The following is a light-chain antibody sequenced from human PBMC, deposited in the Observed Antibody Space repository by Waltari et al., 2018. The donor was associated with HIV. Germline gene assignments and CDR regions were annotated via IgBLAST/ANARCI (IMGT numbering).Light chain of an antibody. J-gene: IGKJ5*01. CDR2: GAS. CDR3: QQYGGSPIT. CDR1: QSVNINY. Sequence: EIVLTQSPGTLSLSQGEKATLSCRASQSVNINYLAWYQHKPGQAPRLLIYGASSRATGIPDRFSGSGSGTDFTLTISRLEPEDSAVYYCQQYGGSPITFGQGTRLEIK. V-gene: IGKV3-20*01.